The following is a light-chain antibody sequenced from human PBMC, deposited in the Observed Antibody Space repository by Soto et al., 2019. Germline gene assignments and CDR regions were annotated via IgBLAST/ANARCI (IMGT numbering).Light chain of an antibody. CDR2: GAS. CDR3: PQYNNWPPLT. V-gene: IGKV3-15*01. Sequence: EIVMTQSPATLSVSPGERATLSCRASQSVSSNLAWYQQKPGQAPRLLIYGASTRATGIPARFSGSGSGTEFTLTISSLQSEDFEIYDCPQYNNWPPLTFGGGTKVEIK. CDR1: QSVSSN. J-gene: IGKJ4*01.